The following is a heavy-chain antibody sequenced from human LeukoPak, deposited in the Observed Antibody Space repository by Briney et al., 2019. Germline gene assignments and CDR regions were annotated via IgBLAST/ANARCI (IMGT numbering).Heavy chain of an antibody. CDR2: ISGSGENT. D-gene: IGHD6-13*01. CDR3: AREGLGTVGKAGTFDY. Sequence: GGSLRLSCAASGFSFSGYAMRWVRQAPGKGLAWVSTISGSGENTDYADSVKGRFTISRDNSKNTLSLRMNSLRAEDTAVYYCAREGLGTVGKAGTFDYWGQGTLVTVSS. CDR1: GFSFSGYA. V-gene: IGHV3-23*01. J-gene: IGHJ4*02.